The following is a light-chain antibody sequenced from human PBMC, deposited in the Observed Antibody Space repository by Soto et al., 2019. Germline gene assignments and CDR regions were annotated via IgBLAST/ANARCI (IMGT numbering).Light chain of an antibody. CDR2: YDS. Sequence: SYELTQPPSVSVAPGKTARITCGGNNIGSKSVHWYQQKPGQAPVLVIYYDSDRPSGIPERFSGSNSGNTATLTISRVEAGDEADHYCQVWDSSSDHPVVFGGGTKLTVL. J-gene: IGLJ2*01. CDR1: NIGSKS. CDR3: QVWDSSSDHPVV. V-gene: IGLV3-21*04.